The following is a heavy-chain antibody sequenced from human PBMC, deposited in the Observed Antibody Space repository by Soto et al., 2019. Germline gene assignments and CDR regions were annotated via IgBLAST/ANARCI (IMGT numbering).Heavy chain of an antibody. J-gene: IGHJ5*02. CDR3: ARATWELPQGWFDP. Sequence: TGWSLRLSCASSDSTFLDYYMSWIRQPPGKGLEWLSDISSTGTTIYYAGSVKGRFTVSRDNAKNSLYLQMNSLRGDDTAVYYCARATWELPQGWFDPWGQGTLVTVSS. CDR1: DSTFLDYY. D-gene: IGHD1-26*01. V-gene: IGHV3-11*01. CDR2: ISSTGTTI.